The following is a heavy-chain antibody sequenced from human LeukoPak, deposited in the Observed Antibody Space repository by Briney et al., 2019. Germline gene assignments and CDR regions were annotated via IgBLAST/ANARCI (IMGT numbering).Heavy chain of an antibody. J-gene: IGHJ4*02. CDR2: INHSGST. D-gene: IGHD6-13*01. CDR3: ARGPHSSSSGGY. CDR1: GGSFSGYY. Sequence: SETLSLTCAVYGGSFSGYYWSWIRQPPGEGLEWIGEINHSGSTNYNPSLKSRVTISVDTSKNQFSLKLSSVTAADTAVYYCARGPHSSSSGGYWGQGTLVTVSS. V-gene: IGHV4-34*01.